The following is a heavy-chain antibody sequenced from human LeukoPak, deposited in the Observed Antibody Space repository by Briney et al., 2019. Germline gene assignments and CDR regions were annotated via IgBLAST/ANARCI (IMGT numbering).Heavy chain of an antibody. D-gene: IGHD5-12*01. CDR3: ARIVADIYYFDD. CDR2: IYPGDSDT. Sequence: GESLKISCKTSGYSFTNYWIGWVRQIPGKGXXXXGNIYPGDSDTRYTPPFQGQVTISADKSISTAYLQWSSLKASDTAMYYCARIVADIYYFDDWGQGTLVTVSS. CDR1: GYSFTNYW. J-gene: IGHJ4*02. V-gene: IGHV5-51*01.